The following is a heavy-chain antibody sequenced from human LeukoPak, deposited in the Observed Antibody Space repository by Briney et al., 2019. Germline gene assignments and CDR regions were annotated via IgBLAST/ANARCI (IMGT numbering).Heavy chain of an antibody. CDR2: IYYSGST. CDR1: GGSISGYH. V-gene: IGHV4-59*08. Sequence: PSETLSLTCTVSGGSISGYHWSWIRQPPGKGLEWIGHIYYSGSTTPKPSLKSRVTMSVDTSKNQFSLKLISMTAADTAVYYCARHYDFSSSWDPFDYWGQGKLVTVSS. J-gene: IGHJ4*02. CDR3: ARHYDFSSSWDPFDY. D-gene: IGHD3-3*01.